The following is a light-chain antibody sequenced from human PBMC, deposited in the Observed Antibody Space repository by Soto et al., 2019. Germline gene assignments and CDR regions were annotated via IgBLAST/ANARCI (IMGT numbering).Light chain of an antibody. V-gene: IGLV3-1*01. CDR1: KLGDKY. CDR3: QAWDSSTVV. J-gene: IGLJ2*01. Sequence: SYELTQPPSVSVSPGQTASITCSGDKLGDKYACWYQQKPGQSPVLVIYQDSKRPSGIPERFSGSNSGNTATLTISGTQAMDEDHYYCQAWDSSTVVFCGGTKLTVL. CDR2: QDS.